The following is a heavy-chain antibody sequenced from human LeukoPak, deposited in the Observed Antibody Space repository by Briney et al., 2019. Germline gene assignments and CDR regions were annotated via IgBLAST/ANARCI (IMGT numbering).Heavy chain of an antibody. CDR1: GFTFSSYA. V-gene: IGHV3-23*01. Sequence: GGSLRLSCAASGFTFSSYAMSWVRQAPGKGLEWVSVISGSVGSTYYADSVKGRFTISRDNAKNSLYLQVNSLRAEDTAVYYCARLSVTPLGYSYYYYMDVWGKGTTVTVSS. CDR2: ISGSVGST. D-gene: IGHD4-17*01. J-gene: IGHJ6*03. CDR3: ARLSVTPLGYSYYYYMDV.